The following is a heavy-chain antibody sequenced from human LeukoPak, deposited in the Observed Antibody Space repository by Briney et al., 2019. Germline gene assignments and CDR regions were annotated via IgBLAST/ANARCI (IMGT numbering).Heavy chain of an antibody. CDR3: ARDVNCSGGSCYDDYYYGMDV. J-gene: IGHJ6*02. V-gene: IGHV1-2*02. D-gene: IGHD2-15*01. CDR2: INPNSGGT. Sequence: GASVKVSCKASGYTFPANYMHWVRQAPGQGLEWMGWINPNSGGTNYAQKFQGRVTMTRDTSISTAYMELSRLRSDDTAVYYCARDVNCSGGSCYDDYYYGMDVWGQGTTVTVSS. CDR1: GYTFPANY.